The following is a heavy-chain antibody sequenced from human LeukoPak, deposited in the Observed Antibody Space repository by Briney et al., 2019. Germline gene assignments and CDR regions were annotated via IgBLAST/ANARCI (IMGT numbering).Heavy chain of an antibody. CDR2: INHSGST. D-gene: IGHD3-10*01. V-gene: IGHV4-34*01. J-gene: IGHJ4*02. Sequence: PSETLSLTCAVYGGSFSGYYWSWIRQPPGKGLEWIGEINHSGSTNYNPSLKSRVTILVDTSKNQFSLSLSSVTAADTALYFCARLSYSSGTYWGQGTLVTVSS. CDR3: ARLSYSSGTY. CDR1: GGSFSGYY.